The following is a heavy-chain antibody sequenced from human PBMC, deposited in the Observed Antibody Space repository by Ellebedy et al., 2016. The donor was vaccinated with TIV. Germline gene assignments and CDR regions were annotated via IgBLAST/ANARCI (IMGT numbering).Heavy chain of an antibody. CDR3: ARYGSGSSLDY. V-gene: IGHV1-18*01. D-gene: IGHD3-10*01. Sequence: AASVKVSCKASGGTFSSYAISWVRQAPGQGLEWMGWISGSNGHTDYAQKFQDRVTLTTDTSTSAAYMELRSLRSDDTAAYYCARYGSGSSLDYWGQGTLVTVSS. CDR1: GGTFSSYA. CDR2: ISGSNGHT. J-gene: IGHJ4*02.